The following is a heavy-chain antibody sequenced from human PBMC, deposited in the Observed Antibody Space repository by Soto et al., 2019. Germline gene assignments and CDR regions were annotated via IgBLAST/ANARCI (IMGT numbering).Heavy chain of an antibody. V-gene: IGHV1-69*13. Sequence: SVKVSCKASGGTFSSYAISWVRQAPGQGLEWMGGIIPIFGTANYAQKFQGRVTITADESTSTAYMELSSLRSEDTAVYYCAVAVAGTGGYYYYGMDVWGQGTTVTVSS. CDR1: GGTFSSYA. CDR2: IIPIFGTA. D-gene: IGHD6-19*01. CDR3: AVAVAGTGGYYYYGMDV. J-gene: IGHJ6*02.